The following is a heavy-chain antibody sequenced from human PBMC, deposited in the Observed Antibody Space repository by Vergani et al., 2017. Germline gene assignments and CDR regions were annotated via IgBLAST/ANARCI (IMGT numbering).Heavy chain of an antibody. J-gene: IGHJ4*02. Sequence: QVQLVESGGGVVQPGRSLRLSCAASGFTFSSYGMHWVRPAPGKGLEWVAVISYDGSNKYYADSVKGRFTISRDNSKNTLYLQMNSLRAEDTAVYYCAKDSLDNSSGWYPSYWGQGTLVTVSS. D-gene: IGHD6-19*01. CDR1: GFTFSSYG. CDR3: AKDSLDNSSGWYPSY. CDR2: ISYDGSNK. V-gene: IGHV3-30*18.